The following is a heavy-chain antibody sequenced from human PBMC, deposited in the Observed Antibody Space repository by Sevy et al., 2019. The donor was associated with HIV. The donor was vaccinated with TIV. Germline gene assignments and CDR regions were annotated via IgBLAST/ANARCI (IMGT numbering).Heavy chain of an antibody. CDR3: GRDVGGREGG. J-gene: IGHJ4*02. Sequence: GGSLRLSCAASGFSFSSFWMHWVRQAPAQGLVWISRIDEYGRTTDYADAVKGRFTIYRDNARNTLYLQMNSLRVEDXAVYFCGRDVGGREGGWGQGTLVTVSS. CDR2: IDEYGRTT. V-gene: IGHV3-74*01. D-gene: IGHD3-16*01. CDR1: GFSFSSFW.